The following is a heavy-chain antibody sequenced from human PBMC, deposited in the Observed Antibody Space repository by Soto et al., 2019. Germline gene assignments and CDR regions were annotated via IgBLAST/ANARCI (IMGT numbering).Heavy chain of an antibody. J-gene: IGHJ4*02. CDR2: INPNSGGT. CDR3: ARAGIAVAGEHFDY. V-gene: IGHV1-2*04. D-gene: IGHD6-19*01. Sequence: ASVKVSCKASGYTFTGYYTHWVRQAPGQGLEWMGWINPNSGGTNYAQKFQGWVTMTRDTPISTAYMELSRLRSDDTAVYYCARAGIAVAGEHFDYWGQGTLVTVSS. CDR1: GYTFTGYY.